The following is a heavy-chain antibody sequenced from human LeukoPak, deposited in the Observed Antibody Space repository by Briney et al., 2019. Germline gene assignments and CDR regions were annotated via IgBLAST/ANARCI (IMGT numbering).Heavy chain of an antibody. Sequence: GGSLRLSCAASGFTFSSYWMSWVRQAPGKGLEWVANIKQDGSEKYYVDSVKGRFTISRDNAKNSLYLQMNSLRAEDTAVYYCARDLGLDIVVVPAAIHRNDYYYYGMDVWGQGTTVTVSS. CDR3: ARDLGLDIVVVPAAIHRNDYYYYGMDV. J-gene: IGHJ6*02. V-gene: IGHV3-7*01. D-gene: IGHD2-2*01. CDR2: IKQDGSEK. CDR1: GFTFSSYW.